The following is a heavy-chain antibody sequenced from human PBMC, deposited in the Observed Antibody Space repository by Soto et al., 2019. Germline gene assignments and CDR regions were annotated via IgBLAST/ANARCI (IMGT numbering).Heavy chain of an antibody. D-gene: IGHD3-22*01. CDR1: GFIFSNYG. J-gene: IGHJ4*02. CDR3: GKRGGGGYDSNNDNSGGLLMGPS. CDR2: IYYDGSYE. V-gene: IGHV3-33*06. Sequence: GGSLRLSCAASGFIFSNYGMHWVRQAPGKGLEWVALIYYDGSYENYADSVKGRFTISRDNSKSTLWLQMNSLRVEDTAVYYCGKRGGGGYDSNNDNSGGLLMGPSWGQGT.